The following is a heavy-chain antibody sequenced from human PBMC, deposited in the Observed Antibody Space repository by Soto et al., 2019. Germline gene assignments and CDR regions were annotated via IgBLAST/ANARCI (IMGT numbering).Heavy chain of an antibody. V-gene: IGHV4-59*02. CDR3: ARDGVGPFDS. Sequence: SETLSLTCTISGGPVSTYYWSWIRQPPGKELEWIGLTSYSGNTNYNPSLKSRVAIAVDTSKNQFSLTLSSVTAADTAVYYCARDGVGPFDSWGQGTLVTVSS. CDR2: TSYSGNT. J-gene: IGHJ5*01. D-gene: IGHD3-3*01. CDR1: GGPVSTYY.